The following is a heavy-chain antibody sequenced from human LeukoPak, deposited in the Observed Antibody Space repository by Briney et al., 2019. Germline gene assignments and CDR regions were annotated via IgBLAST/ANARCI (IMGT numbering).Heavy chain of an antibody. J-gene: IGHJ6*03. D-gene: IGHD3-3*01. V-gene: IGHV1-8*01. CDR1: AYTFTSYD. CDR3: AIGVSPEYYDFWSGYYPYYYYYMDV. CDR2: MNPNSGNT. Sequence: ASVTVSCKASAYTFTSYDINWVRQATGQGLEWMGWMNPNSGNTGYAQKFQGRVTMTRNTSMSTAYMELSSLRSEDTAVYYCAIGVSPEYYDFWSGYYPYYYYYMDVWGKGTTVTVSS.